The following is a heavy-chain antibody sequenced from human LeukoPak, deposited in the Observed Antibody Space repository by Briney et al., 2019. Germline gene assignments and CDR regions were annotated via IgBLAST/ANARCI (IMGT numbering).Heavy chain of an antibody. J-gene: IGHJ4*02. D-gene: IGHD1-1*01. CDR1: GFTFSSYG. Sequence: GGSLRLSCAASGFTFSSYGMHWVRQAPGKGLEWVAVIWYDGSNKYYADSVKGRFTISRDNSKNTLYLQMNSLRAEDTAVYYCARDLQEVPRPGRVDYWGQGTLVTVSS. CDR2: IWYDGSNK. V-gene: IGHV3-33*01. CDR3: ARDLQEVPRPGRVDY.